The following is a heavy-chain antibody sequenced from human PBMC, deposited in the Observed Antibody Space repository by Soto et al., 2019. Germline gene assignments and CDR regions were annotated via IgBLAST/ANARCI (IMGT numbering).Heavy chain of an antibody. CDR3: ARSPRSIAAGGIDY. Sequence: QVQLQESGPGLVKPSGTLSLTCAVSGGSISTSNLWTWVRQPPGKGLEWTGRIYHSGSTNYNPSLKSRVTISVDKSKNQFSLKLSSVTAADTAVYYCARSPRSIAAGGIDYWGQGFLVTVSS. V-gene: IGHV4-4*02. J-gene: IGHJ4*02. CDR2: IYHSGST. D-gene: IGHD6-13*01. CDR1: GGSISTSNL.